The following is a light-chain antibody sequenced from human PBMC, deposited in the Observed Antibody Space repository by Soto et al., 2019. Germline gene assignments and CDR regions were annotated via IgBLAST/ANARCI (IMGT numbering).Light chain of an antibody. Sequence: QSVLTQPASVSGSPGQSITISCTITSSDVDAYTYVSWYQHHPGKAPKLIIYEVSYRPSGISNRFSGSKSGNTASLTISGLRAEDEADYYCNSYTSSTTLDVFGGGTKVTVL. J-gene: IGLJ2*01. V-gene: IGLV2-14*01. CDR2: EVS. CDR1: SSDVDAYTY. CDR3: NSYTSSTTLDV.